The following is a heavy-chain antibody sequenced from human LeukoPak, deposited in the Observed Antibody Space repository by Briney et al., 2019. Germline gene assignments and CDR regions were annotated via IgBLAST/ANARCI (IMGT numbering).Heavy chain of an antibody. Sequence: SETLSLTCTVSGGSISSYYWSWIRQPPGKGLEWIGYIYYSGSTNYNPSLKSRVTISVDTSKNQFSLKLSSVTAADTAVYYCAREADYYDSSGYYSRGAFDIWGQGTMVTVSS. CDR2: IYYSGST. J-gene: IGHJ3*02. CDR1: GGSISSYY. D-gene: IGHD3-22*01. CDR3: AREADYYDSSGYYSRGAFDI. V-gene: IGHV4-59*01.